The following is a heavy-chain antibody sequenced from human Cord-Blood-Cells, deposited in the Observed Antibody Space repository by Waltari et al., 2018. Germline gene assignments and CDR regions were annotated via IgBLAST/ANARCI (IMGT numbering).Heavy chain of an antibody. D-gene: IGHD7-27*01. CDR1: GGSFRCYY. J-gene: IGHJ3*02. Sequence: QVQLQQWGAALSKPSATLSLTCAVHGGSFRCYYWIWIRPPPGKGLEWIGEINHRGSTNYNPSLKSRVTISVDTSKNQFSLKLSSVTAADTAVYYCAREPLAWGSRAFDIWGQGTMVTVSS. CDR3: AREPLAWGSRAFDI. CDR2: INHRGST. V-gene: IGHV4-34*01.